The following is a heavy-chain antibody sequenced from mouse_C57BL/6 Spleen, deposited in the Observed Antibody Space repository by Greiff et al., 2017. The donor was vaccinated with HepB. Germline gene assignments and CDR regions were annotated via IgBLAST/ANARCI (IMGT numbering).Heavy chain of an antibody. Sequence: VQLQQSGAELARPGASVKMSCKASGYTFTSYTMHWVKQRPGQGLEWIGYINPSSGYTKYNRKFKDKATLTADKSSSTAYMQLSSLTSEDSAVYYCARDGSSPNGYFDVWGTGTTVTVSS. CDR1: GYTFTSYT. CDR3: ARDGSSPNGYFDV. CDR2: INPSSGYT. V-gene: IGHV1-4*01. D-gene: IGHD1-1*01. J-gene: IGHJ1*03.